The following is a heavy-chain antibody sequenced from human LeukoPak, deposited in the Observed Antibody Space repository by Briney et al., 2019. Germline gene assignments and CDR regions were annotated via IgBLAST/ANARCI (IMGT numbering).Heavy chain of an antibody. D-gene: IGHD3-22*01. CDR2: IYTSGST. CDR1: GGSISSGSYY. J-gene: IGHJ3*02. V-gene: IGHV4-61*02. CDR3: AIMIVGRKNDAFDI. Sequence: SETLSLTCTVSGGSISSGSYYWSWIRQPAGKGLEWIGRIYTSGSTNYNPSLKSRVTMSVDTSKNQFSLKLSSVTAADTAVYYCAIMIVGRKNDAFDIWGQGTMVTVSS.